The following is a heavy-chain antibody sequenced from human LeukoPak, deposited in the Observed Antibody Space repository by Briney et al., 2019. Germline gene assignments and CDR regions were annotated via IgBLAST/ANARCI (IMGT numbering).Heavy chain of an antibody. J-gene: IGHJ4*02. CDR1: GFTFSSYS. V-gene: IGHV3-21*01. CDR3: ARDASWFGDPYYFDY. D-gene: IGHD3-10*01. CDR2: ISSSSSYI. Sequence: PGGSLRLSCAASGFTFSSYSMNWVRQAPGKGLEWVSSISSSSSYIYYADSVKGRSTISRDNAKNSLYLQMNSLRAEDTAVYYRARDASWFGDPYYFDYWGQGTLVTVSS.